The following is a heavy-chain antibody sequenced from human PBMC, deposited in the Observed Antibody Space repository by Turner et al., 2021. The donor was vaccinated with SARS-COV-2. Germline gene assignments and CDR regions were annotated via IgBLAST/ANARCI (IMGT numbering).Heavy chain of an antibody. CDR3: ARDEGEIAAAGIVYYYGMDV. Sequence: QVQLVQSGAEVKKPESSVKVSCKASGDTFSSYTISWVRQAPGQGLEWMGRIIPILGIANYAQKFQGRVTITADKSTSTAYMELSSLRSEDTAVYYCARDEGEIAAAGIVYYYGMDVWGQGTTVTVSS. V-gene: IGHV1-69*08. CDR2: IIPILGIA. CDR1: GDTFSSYT. D-gene: IGHD6-13*01. J-gene: IGHJ6*02.